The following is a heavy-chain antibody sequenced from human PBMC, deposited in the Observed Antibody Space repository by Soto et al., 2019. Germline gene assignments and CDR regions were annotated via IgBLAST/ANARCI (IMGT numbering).Heavy chain of an antibody. V-gene: IGHV3-11*01. J-gene: IGHJ4*02. Sequence: QVQLVESGGGLVKPGGSLRLSCAASGFTFSDYYMSWIRQAPGKGLEWVSYISSSGSTIYYADSVKGRFTISMDNAKNSLYLQRNSLRAEATAVYYCARDPTGYSSSWYYFDYWGKGTLVTVSS. CDR3: ARDPTGYSSSWYYFDY. CDR1: GFTFSDYY. D-gene: IGHD6-13*01. CDR2: ISSSGSTI.